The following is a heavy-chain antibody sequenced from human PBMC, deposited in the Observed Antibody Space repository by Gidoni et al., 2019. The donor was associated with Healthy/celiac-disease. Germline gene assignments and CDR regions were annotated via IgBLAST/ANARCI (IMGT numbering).Heavy chain of an antibody. V-gene: IGHV1-69*04. Sequence: QVQLVQSGAEVKKPGSSVKVSCKASGGTFSSYAISWVRQAPGQGLEWMGRIIPILGIANYAQKFQGRVTITADKSTSTAYMELSSLRSEDTAVYYCALGGTWFGESLHDYWGQGTLVTVSS. D-gene: IGHD3-10*01. CDR1: GGTFSSYA. J-gene: IGHJ4*02. CDR2: IIPILGIA. CDR3: ALGGTWFGESLHDY.